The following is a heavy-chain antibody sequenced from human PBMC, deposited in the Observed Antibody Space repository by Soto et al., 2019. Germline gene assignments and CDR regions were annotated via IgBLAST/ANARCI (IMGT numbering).Heavy chain of an antibody. CDR2: IYYSGST. V-gene: IGHV4-59*08. CDR3: ARHSRRITMVRGVKSYYFEY. CDR1: GGSISSYY. D-gene: IGHD3-10*01. Sequence: SETLSLTCTVSGGSISSYYWSWIRQPPGKGLEWIGYIYYSGSTNYNPSLKSRVTISVDTSKNQFSLKLSSVTAADTAVYYCARHSRRITMVRGVKSYYFEYWGQGTLVTVSS. J-gene: IGHJ4*02.